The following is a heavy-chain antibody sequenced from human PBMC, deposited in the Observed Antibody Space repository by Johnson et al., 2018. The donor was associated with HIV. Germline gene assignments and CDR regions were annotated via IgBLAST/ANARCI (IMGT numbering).Heavy chain of an antibody. CDR2: ISSGFATI. V-gene: IGHV3-11*01. J-gene: IGHJ3*02. Sequence: QVQLVESGGGLVQPGGSLRLSCAASGFMFSNYYMSWIRQAQGKGLECVSYISSGFATIHYADSVKGRSTMRAEDTAVYYCARDRGSTTIFGVVITRSDAFDIWGQGTMVTVSS. CDR3: SDAFDI. D-gene: IGHD3-3*01. CDR1: GFMFSNYY.